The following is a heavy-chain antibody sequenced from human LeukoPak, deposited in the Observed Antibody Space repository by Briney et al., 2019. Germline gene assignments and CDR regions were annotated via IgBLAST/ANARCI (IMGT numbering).Heavy chain of an antibody. V-gene: IGHV1-18*01. D-gene: IGHD3-22*01. J-gene: IGHJ4*02. CDR1: GYTFTSYG. Sequence: GASVKVSCKASGYTFTSYGISWVRQAPGQGLEWMGWISAYNGNTNYAQKLQGRVTMTTDTSTSTAYMELRSLRSDDTAVYYCAMDYYDSSGYFLRGDYWGQGTLVTVSS. CDR3: AMDYYDSSGYFLRGDY. CDR2: ISAYNGNT.